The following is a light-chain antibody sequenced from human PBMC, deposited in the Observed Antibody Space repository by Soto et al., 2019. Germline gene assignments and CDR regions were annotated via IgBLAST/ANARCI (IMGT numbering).Light chain of an antibody. V-gene: IGKV1-5*01. Sequence: DIHMTQSPSTLSASVGDRVTITCRASRSVISWLAWYQKKPGKAPKLLISDASSLQSGVPSRFSGSGSGTEFSLTISRLQPDDFATYYCQQYNNYPLTFGPGTKVDIK. CDR2: DAS. CDR3: QQYNNYPLT. CDR1: RSVISW. J-gene: IGKJ3*01.